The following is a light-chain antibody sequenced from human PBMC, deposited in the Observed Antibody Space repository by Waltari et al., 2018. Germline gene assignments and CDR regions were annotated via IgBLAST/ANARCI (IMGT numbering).Light chain of an antibody. CDR3: QQRSNWPPEVT. J-gene: IGKJ5*01. Sequence: EILLTQSPATLSLYPGERATLSCRASQSVSSYLAWSQQIPGQAPRLLIFDASKRATGIPARFSGSGSGTDFTLTISYLEPEDSAVYYCQQRSNWPPEVTFGQGTRLESK. V-gene: IGKV3-11*01. CDR2: DAS. CDR1: QSVSSY.